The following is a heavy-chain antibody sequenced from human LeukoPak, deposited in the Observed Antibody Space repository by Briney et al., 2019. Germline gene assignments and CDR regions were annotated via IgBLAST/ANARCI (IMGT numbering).Heavy chain of an antibody. CDR3: ARQWERSFDI. Sequence: SSETLSLTCTVSGGSISSYYWSWIRQPPGKGLEWIGYIYYSGCTNYNPSLKSRVTISVDTSKNQFSLKLSSVTAADTAVYYCARQWERSFDIWGQGTMVTVSS. V-gene: IGHV4-59*01. CDR1: GGSISSYY. CDR2: IYYSGCT. D-gene: IGHD1-26*01. J-gene: IGHJ3*02.